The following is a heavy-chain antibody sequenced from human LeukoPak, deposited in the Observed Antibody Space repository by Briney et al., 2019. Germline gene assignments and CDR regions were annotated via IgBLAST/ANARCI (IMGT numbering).Heavy chain of an antibody. V-gene: IGHV3-23*01. Sequence: GGSLRPSCAASGFTFSSYAMSWVRQAPGKGLDWVSAISGGGGSTYYADSVKGRFTISRDNSKNTLYLQMNSLRAEDTAVYYCAKSSCSSTSCYSDYWGQGTLVTVSS. CDR2: ISGGGGST. CDR1: GFTFSSYA. D-gene: IGHD2-2*01. J-gene: IGHJ4*02. CDR3: AKSSCSSTSCYSDY.